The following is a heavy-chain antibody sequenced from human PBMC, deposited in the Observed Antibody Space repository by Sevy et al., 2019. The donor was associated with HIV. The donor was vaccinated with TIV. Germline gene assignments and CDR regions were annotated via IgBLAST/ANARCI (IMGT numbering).Heavy chain of an antibody. CDR2: IYYTGTT. CDR1: GGSMSSYF. D-gene: IGHD3-10*01. J-gene: IGHJ4*02. CDR3: ARDSVLSPRVFDS. V-gene: IGHV4-59*01. Sequence: SETLSLTCTVSGGSMSSYFWSWIRQPPGKGLEWIGYIYYTGTTNYNPSLKSRLTMSLDTSKNRFSLKLTAVTAADTAVYYCARDSVLSPRVFDSWGQGTLVTV.